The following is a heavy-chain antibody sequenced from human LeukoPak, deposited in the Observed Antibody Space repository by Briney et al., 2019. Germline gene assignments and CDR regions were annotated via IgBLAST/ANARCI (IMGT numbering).Heavy chain of an antibody. CDR1: GFTFIRYW. CDR2: IKQDGSEK. D-gene: IGHD1-26*01. V-gene: IGHV3-7*01. CDR3: ARNSGSHP. Sequence: GGSLRLSCAASGFTFIRYWMSWVRQAPGKGLEWVANIKQDGSEKYYVDSVKGRFTISRDNAKNSLCLQMNSLRAEDTAVYSCARNSGSHPWGQGTLVTVSS. J-gene: IGHJ5*02.